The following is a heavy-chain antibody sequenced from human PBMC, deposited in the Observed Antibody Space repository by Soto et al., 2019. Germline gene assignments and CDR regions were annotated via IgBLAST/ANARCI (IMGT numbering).Heavy chain of an antibody. CDR3: AKDHCGGDYYDCYFAL. CDR1: GFTFSSYG. Sequence: QVQLVESGGGVVQPGRSLRLSCAASGFTFSSYGMHWVRQAPGKGLEWGAGISYAGRNKYYADSVKGRFTISRDNSKNSLYLQMNSLIAEDTAVYYCAKDHCGGDYYDCYFALCGRGSMVTVSS. D-gene: IGHD2-21*02. CDR2: ISYAGRNK. V-gene: IGHV3-30*18. J-gene: IGHJ2*01.